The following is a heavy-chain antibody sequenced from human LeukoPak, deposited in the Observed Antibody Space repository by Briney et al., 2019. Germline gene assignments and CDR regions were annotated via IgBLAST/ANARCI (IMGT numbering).Heavy chain of an antibody. J-gene: IGHJ4*02. Sequence: ASVTVSCKASGYTFTGYYMHWLRQAPGQGLEWMGWINPNSGGTNYAQKFQGRVTMTRDTSISTAYTYLRRLSSDDTAVYYCSRDRTYCSSTSCYTEFDYWGQGTLVSVPS. D-gene: IGHD2-2*01. CDR2: INPNSGGT. V-gene: IGHV1-2*02. CDR3: SRDRTYCSSTSCYTEFDY. CDR1: GYTFTGYY.